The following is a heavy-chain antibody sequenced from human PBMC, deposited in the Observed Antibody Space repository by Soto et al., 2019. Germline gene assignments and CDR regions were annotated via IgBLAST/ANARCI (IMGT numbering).Heavy chain of an antibody. V-gene: IGHV1-18*01. CDR3: ARDPGYSSSWYYYYYGMDV. CDR1: CFTFSHYG. CDR2: ISAYNGNT. Sequence: GGSVKVSCQASCFTFSHYGINWVGPAPGQRPEWMGWISAYNGNTNYAQKLQGRVTMTTDTSTSTAYMELRSLRSDDTAVYYCARDPGYSSSWYYYYYGMDVWGQGTTVTVSS. D-gene: IGHD6-13*01. J-gene: IGHJ6*02.